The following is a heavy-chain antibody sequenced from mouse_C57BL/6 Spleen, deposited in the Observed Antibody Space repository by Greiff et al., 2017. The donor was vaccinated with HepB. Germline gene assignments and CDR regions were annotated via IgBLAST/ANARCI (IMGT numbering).Heavy chain of an antibody. CDR1: GYTFTSYW. CDR3: ARGGGYAGFAY. D-gene: IGHD2-2*01. V-gene: IGHV1-50*01. CDR2: IDPSDSYT. J-gene: IGHJ3*01. Sequence: VQLQQSGAELVKPGASVKLSCKASGYTFTSYWMQWVKQRPGQGLEWIGEIDPSDSYTNYNQKFKGKATLTVDTSSSTAYMQLSSLTSEDSAVYYWARGGGYAGFAYWGQGTLVTVSA.